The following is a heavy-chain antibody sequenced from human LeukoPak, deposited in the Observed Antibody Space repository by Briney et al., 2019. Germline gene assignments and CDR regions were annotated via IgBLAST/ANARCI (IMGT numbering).Heavy chain of an antibody. CDR1: GFTFSYYE. J-gene: IGHJ4*02. CDR2: ISSSSSAI. CDR3: ARGFSY. V-gene: IGHV3-48*03. Sequence: TGGSLRLSCAASGFTFSYYEMNWVRQAPGKGPEWVSYISSSSSAIYYTDSVKGRFTISRDNAKNSLYLQMNSLRAEDTAVYYCARGFSYWGQGTLVTVSS.